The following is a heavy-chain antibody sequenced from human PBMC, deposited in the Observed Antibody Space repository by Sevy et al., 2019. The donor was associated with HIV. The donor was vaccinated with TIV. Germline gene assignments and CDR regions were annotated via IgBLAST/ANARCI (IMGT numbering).Heavy chain of an antibody. CDR3: AEGAPVDPAVVGNFDY. CDR2: IWYDGNYK. V-gene: IGHV3-33*03. D-gene: IGHD5-18*01. CDR1: GFTFSIYG. Sequence: GGSLRLSCAASGFTFSIYGMHWVRQAPGKGLEWVALIWYDGNYKYNADSVKGRLTISRDKSRSTRYLEMNSLRAEDTAVYYCAEGAPVDPAVVGNFDYWGQGALVTVSS. J-gene: IGHJ4*02.